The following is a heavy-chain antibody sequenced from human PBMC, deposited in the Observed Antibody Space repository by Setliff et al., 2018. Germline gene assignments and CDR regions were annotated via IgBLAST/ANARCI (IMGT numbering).Heavy chain of an antibody. CDR2: MYYSGST. V-gene: IGHV4-34*01. CDR3: ARHLLVQGTYHFDY. J-gene: IGHJ4*02. D-gene: IGHD3-10*01. Sequence: LSLTCTVYGVSFSDYYWGWIRQSPGKGLEWIGSMYYSGSTYYNPSLKGRVTLSVDTTKNQFSLKLTSMTAADTAVYFCARHLLVQGTYHFDYWGQGSPVTVSS. CDR1: GVSFSDYY.